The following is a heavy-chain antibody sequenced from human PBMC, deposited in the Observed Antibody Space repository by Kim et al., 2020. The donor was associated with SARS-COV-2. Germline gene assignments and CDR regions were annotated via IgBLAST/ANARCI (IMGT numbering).Heavy chain of an antibody. J-gene: IGHJ3*02. CDR3: ATEARTGYSGDAFDI. Sequence: QKFQGRVTMTRDTSTDTAYMELSSLRSEDTAVYYCATEARTGYSGDAFDIWGQGTMVTVSS. V-gene: IGHV1-24*01. D-gene: IGHD5-12*01.